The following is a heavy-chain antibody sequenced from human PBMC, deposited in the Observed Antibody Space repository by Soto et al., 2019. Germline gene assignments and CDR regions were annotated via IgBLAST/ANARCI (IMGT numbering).Heavy chain of an antibody. V-gene: IGHV3-23*01. D-gene: IGHD6-6*01. CDR1: GFTFSSYA. CDR3: ATRSSSSTFDY. J-gene: IGHJ4*02. Sequence: EVQLLESGGGLVQPGESLRLSCAASGFTFSSYAMSWVRQAPGKGLEWVSVISGSDDSTYYADSVKGRFTISRDNSKNTLYLQMNSLRAEDTAVDYCATRSSSSTFDYWGQGTLVTVSS. CDR2: ISGSDDST.